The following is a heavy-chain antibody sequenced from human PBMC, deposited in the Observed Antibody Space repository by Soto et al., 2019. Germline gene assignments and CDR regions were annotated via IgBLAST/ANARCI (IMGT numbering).Heavy chain of an antibody. J-gene: IGHJ4*02. CDR1: GGTFSSYA. Sequence: QVQLVQSGAEVKKPGSSVKVSCKASGGTFSSYAIRWVRHAPGQGLEWMGGIIPIFGTANYAQKFQGRVTITADESTSTAYMALSSLRSEDTAVYYCARLLQGYSPVFDYWGQGTLVTVSS. CDR2: IIPIFGTA. CDR3: ARLLQGYSPVFDY. V-gene: IGHV1-69*12. D-gene: IGHD4-4*01.